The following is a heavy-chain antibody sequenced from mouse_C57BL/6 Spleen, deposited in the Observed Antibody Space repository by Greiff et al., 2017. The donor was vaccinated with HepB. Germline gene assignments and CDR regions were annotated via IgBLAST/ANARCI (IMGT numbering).Heavy chain of an antibody. CDR1: GFTFSSYG. CDR3: ASSRDGSSYYYAMDY. D-gene: IGHD1-1*01. J-gene: IGHJ4*01. V-gene: IGHV5-6*01. Sequence: EVKLVESGGDLVKPGGSLKLSCAASGFTFSSYGMSWVRQTPDKRLEWVATISSGGSYTYYPDSVKGRFTISRDNAKNTLYLQMSSLKSEDTAMYYCASSRDGSSYYYAMDYWGQGTSVTVSS. CDR2: ISSGGSYT.